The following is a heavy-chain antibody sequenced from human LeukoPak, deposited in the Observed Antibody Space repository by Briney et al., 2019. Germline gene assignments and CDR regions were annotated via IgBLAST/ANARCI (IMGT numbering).Heavy chain of an antibody. D-gene: IGHD5-18*01. V-gene: IGHV4-59*01. J-gene: IGHJ3*02. CDR3: ARVLTAMAVDAFDI. Sequence: SETLSLTCTVSGGSINSYYWSWIRQPPGKGLEWIGYIYYSGSPNYNPSLKSRVTISVDTSKNQFSLILTSVTAADTAVYYCARVLTAMAVDAFDIWGQGTKVTVSS. CDR1: GGSINSYY. CDR2: IYYSGSP.